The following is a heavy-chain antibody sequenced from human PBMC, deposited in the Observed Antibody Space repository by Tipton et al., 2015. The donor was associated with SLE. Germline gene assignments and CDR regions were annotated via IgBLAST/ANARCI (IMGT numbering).Heavy chain of an antibody. CDR3: ARDEVGAGAFDI. V-gene: IGHV4-34*01. CDR2: SKHSGSA. D-gene: IGHD1-26*01. J-gene: IGHJ3*02. Sequence: TLSLTCAVYGGSFSGYYWSWIRQPPGKGPEWIGDSKHSGSANYNPSLKSRVTISVDTSKNQFSLKLSSVTAADTAVYYCARDEVGAGAFDIWGQGTMVTVSS. CDR1: GGSFSGYY.